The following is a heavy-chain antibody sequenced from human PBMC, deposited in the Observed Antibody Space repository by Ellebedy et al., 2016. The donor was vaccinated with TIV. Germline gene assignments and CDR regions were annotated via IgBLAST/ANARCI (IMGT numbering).Heavy chain of an antibody. V-gene: IGHV4-34*01. D-gene: IGHD1-26*01. CDR1: GGSFSGYY. J-gene: IGHJ4*02. CDR3: ARHSPTYSGSYWGFDY. CDR2: INHSGST. Sequence: SETLSLTCAVYGGSFSGYYWSWIRQPPGKGLEWIGEINHSGSTNYNPSLKSRVTVSLDTSENQFSLKLSSVTAADTAVYYCARHSPTYSGSYWGFDYWGQGTLVTVSS.